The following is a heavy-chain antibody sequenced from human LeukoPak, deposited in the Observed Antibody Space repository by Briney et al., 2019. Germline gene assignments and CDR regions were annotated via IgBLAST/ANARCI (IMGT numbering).Heavy chain of an antibody. Sequence: ASETLSLTCAVYGGSFSGYYWSWIRQPPGKGLEWIGEINHSGSTNYNPSLKSRVTISVDTSKNQFSLKLSSVTAADTAVYYCARDSGTTGEVKFDPWGQGTLVTVSS. CDR3: ARDSGTTGEVKFDP. D-gene: IGHD3-10*01. CDR2: INHSGST. J-gene: IGHJ5*02. V-gene: IGHV4-34*01. CDR1: GGSFSGYY.